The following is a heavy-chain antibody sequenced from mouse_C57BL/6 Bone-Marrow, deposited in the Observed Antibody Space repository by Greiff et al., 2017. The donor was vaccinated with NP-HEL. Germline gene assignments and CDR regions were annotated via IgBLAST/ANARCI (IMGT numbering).Heavy chain of an antibody. V-gene: IGHV1-55*01. J-gene: IGHJ1*03. D-gene: IGHD1-1*01. CDR2: IYPGSGST. CDR3: ARWYYGSSWYFDV. Sequence: QVQLQQPGAELVKPGASVKMSCKASGYTFTSYWITWVKQRPGQGLEWIGDIYPGSGSTNYNDKFKSKATLTVDTSSSTAYMQLSSLTSEDSAVYYCARWYYGSSWYFDVWGTGTTVTVSS. CDR1: GYTFTSYW.